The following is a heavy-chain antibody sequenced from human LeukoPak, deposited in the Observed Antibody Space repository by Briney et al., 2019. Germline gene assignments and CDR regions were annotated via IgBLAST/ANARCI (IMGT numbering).Heavy chain of an antibody. CDR3: AKDPEKGLVGATRDDY. CDR2: MSGSGGST. Sequence: PGGSLRLSCAASGVTFSSYAMSWVRQAPGKGLEWVSAMSGSGGSTYYADSVKGRFTISRDNSKNTLYLQMNSLRAEDTAVYYCAKDPEKGLVGATRDDYWGQGTLVTVSS. V-gene: IGHV3-23*01. D-gene: IGHD1-26*01. CDR1: GVTFSSYA. J-gene: IGHJ4*02.